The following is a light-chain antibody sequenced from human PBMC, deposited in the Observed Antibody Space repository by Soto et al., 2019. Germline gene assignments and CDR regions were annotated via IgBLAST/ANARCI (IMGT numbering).Light chain of an antibody. CDR1: RSFASSY. CDR3: QQRSNWPPIT. Sequence: EIVLTQSPGTLSLSPGERATLSCRASRSFASSYLAWYQQKPGQAPRLLIYAASSRATGIPDRFIGSGSGTDFTLTISRLEPDDFAVYYCQQRSNWPPITFGQGTRLEIK. V-gene: IGKV3D-20*02. CDR2: AAS. J-gene: IGKJ5*01.